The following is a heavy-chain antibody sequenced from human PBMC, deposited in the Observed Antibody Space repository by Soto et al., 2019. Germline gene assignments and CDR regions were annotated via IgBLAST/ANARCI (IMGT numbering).Heavy chain of an antibody. Sequence: PGGSLRLSCAASGFTFSSYGMHWARQAPGKGMDRGAVISYDGSNKYYADSVKGRFTISRDNSKNTLYLQMNSLRAEDTAVYYCAKSLTNSPYYGMDVWGQGTTVTVSS. CDR1: GFTFSSYG. CDR2: ISYDGSNK. CDR3: AKSLTNSPYYGMDV. D-gene: IGHD2-8*01. J-gene: IGHJ6*02. V-gene: IGHV3-30*18.